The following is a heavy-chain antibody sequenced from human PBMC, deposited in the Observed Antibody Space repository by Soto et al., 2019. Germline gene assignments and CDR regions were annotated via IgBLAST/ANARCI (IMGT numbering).Heavy chain of an antibody. D-gene: IGHD3-10*01. V-gene: IGHV3-30*18. Sequence: PGGSLRLSCEASGFIFSRYGMHWVRQAPGKGLEWVAVISYDGSNKYYAEFVKGRFIISRDKSENTLYLQMNSLRAEDTAVYYCAKDLGSGKPYYYYAMDVWGQGTTVTVSS. CDR2: ISYDGSNK. J-gene: IGHJ6*02. CDR1: GFIFSRYG. CDR3: AKDLGSGKPYYYYAMDV.